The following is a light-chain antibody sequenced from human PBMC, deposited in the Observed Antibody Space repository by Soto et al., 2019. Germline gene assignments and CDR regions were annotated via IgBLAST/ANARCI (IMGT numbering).Light chain of an antibody. J-gene: IGLJ3*02. V-gene: IGLV2-8*01. CDR2: EVT. CDR3: SSYAGSNILV. Sequence: QSVLTQPPSASGSPRQSVTISCTGTSSDVGGYNYVSWYQQHPGKVPKLMIYEVTKRPSGVPDRFSGSKSGNTASLTVSGLQAEDEADYYCSSYAGSNILVFGGGTKVTVL. CDR1: SSDVGGYNY.